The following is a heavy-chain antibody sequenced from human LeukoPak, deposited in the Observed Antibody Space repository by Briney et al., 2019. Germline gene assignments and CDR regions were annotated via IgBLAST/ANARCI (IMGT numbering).Heavy chain of an antibody. J-gene: IGHJ6*03. D-gene: IGHD6-13*01. CDR3: ARDLKQQLVRSYYYYYMDV. CDR2: ISSSSSYI. CDR1: GFTFSTYN. Sequence: GGSLRLSCAASGFTFSTYNMDWVRQAPGKGLEWVSSISSSSSYIYYADSVKGRFTISRDNAKNSLYLQMNSLRAEDTAVYYCARDLKQQLVRSYYYYYMDVWGKGTTVTISS. V-gene: IGHV3-21*01.